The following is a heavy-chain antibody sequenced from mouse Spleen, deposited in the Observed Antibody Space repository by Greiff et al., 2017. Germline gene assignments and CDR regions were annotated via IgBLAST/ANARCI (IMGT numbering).Heavy chain of an antibody. CDR3: VKSHGSSYGVFAY. D-gene: IGHD1-1*01. J-gene: IGHJ3*01. V-gene: IGHV10-1*01. CDR1: GFSFNTYA. CDR2: IRSKSNNYAT. Sequence: EVQLVESGGGLVQPKGSLKLSCAASGFSFNTYAMNWVRQAPGKGLEWVARIRSKSNNYATYYADSVKDRFTISRDDSESMLYLQMNNLKTEDTAMYYCVKSHGSSYGVFAYWGQGTLVTVSA.